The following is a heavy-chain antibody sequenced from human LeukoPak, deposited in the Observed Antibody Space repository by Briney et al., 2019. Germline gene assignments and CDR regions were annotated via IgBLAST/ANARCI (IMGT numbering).Heavy chain of an antibody. V-gene: IGHV1-69*06. Sequence: GSSVSVSCTASGGTFTIYAISWVRQAPGQGLEWMGGITPIFGTANYAQKFQGRVTITADKSTSTAYMELSSLRSEDTAVYYCARGRGDYYDSSGYDRYYFDYWGQGTLVTVSS. CDR3: ARGRGDYYDSSGYDRYYFDY. CDR1: GGTFTIYA. D-gene: IGHD3-22*01. J-gene: IGHJ4*02. CDR2: ITPIFGTA.